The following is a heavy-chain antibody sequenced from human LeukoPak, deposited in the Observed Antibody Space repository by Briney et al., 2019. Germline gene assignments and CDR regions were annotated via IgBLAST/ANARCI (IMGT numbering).Heavy chain of an antibody. Sequence: GGSLRLSCAASGFTVSSTYMNWVRQAQGKGLERVSLIYSGGSTYYADSVKGRFTISRDNSKNTLYLQMNSLRAEDTAVYYCARALGTQLYYFDYWGQGTLVTVSS. V-gene: IGHV3-53*01. CDR3: ARALGTQLYYFDY. CDR2: IYSGGST. J-gene: IGHJ4*02. D-gene: IGHD1-1*01. CDR1: GFTVSSTY.